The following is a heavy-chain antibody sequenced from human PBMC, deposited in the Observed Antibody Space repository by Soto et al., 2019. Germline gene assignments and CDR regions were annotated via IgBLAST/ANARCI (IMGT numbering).Heavy chain of an antibody. CDR2: ISYDGSNK. J-gene: IGHJ6*02. V-gene: IGHV3-30*18. Sequence: GGSLRLSCAASGFTFSSYGMHWVRQAPGKGLEWVAVISYDGSNKYYADSVKGRFTISRDNSKNTLYLQMNSLRAEDTAVYYCAKDLDYYGSGLVPHNYYYYGMDVWGQGTTVTVSS. D-gene: IGHD3-10*01. CDR3: AKDLDYYGSGLVPHNYYYYGMDV. CDR1: GFTFSSYG.